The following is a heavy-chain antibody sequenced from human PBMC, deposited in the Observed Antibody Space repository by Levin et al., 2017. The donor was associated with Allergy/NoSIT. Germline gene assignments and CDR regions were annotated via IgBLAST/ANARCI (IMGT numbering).Heavy chain of an antibody. CDR1: GFSLSTSGVG. J-gene: IGHJ6*02. CDR3: AHVARYCSSTSCDPYYYDYGMDV. D-gene: IGHD2-2*01. CDR2: IYWNDDK. Sequence: SGPTLVKPTQTLTLTCTFSGFSLSTSGVGVGWIRQPPGKALEWLALIYWNDDKRYSPSLKSRLTITKDTSKNQVVLTMTNMDPVDTATYYCAHVARYCSSTSCDPYYYDYGMDVWGQGTTVTVSS. V-gene: IGHV2-5*01.